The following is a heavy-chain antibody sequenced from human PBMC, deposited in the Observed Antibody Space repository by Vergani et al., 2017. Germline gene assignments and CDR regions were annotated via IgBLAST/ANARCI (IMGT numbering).Heavy chain of an antibody. D-gene: IGHD3-10*01. V-gene: IGHV3-23*01. CDR2: ISGSGGST. CDR1: GFTFSSYA. Sequence: EVQLLESGGGLVQPGGSLRLSCAASGFTFSSYAMSWVRQAPGKGLEWVSAISGSGGSTYYADSVKGRFTISRDNSKNTLYLQMNSLRAEDTAVYYCAKAYYYSSESYSVYYYYGMDVWGQGTTVTVSS. J-gene: IGHJ6*02. CDR3: AKAYYYSSESYSVYYYYGMDV.